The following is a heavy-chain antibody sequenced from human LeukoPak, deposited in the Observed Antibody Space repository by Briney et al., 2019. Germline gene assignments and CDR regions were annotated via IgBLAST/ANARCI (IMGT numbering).Heavy chain of an antibody. V-gene: IGHV3-7*01. Sequence: GGSLRLSCPASGFTFNSNWMSWVRQAPGKGLEWVANIKQDGSEKYYVDSVKGRFTISRDSARNSVSLQMNSLRAEDTAVYYCARDKYYDRYFDSWGQGTLVTVSS. CDR1: GFTFNSNW. J-gene: IGHJ4*02. D-gene: IGHD3-22*01. CDR3: ARDKYYDRYFDS. CDR2: IKQDGSEK.